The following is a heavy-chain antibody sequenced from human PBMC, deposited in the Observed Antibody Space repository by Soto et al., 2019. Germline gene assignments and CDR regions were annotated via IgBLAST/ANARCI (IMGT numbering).Heavy chain of an antibody. CDR2: INHSGST. V-gene: IGHV4-34*01. Sequence: PSETLSLTCAVYGGSFSGYYWSWIRQPPGKGLEWIGEINHSGSTNYNPSLKGRVTISVDTSKNQFSLKLSSVTAADTAVYYCARVLSSRYYYYYYMDVWGKGTTVTVSS. D-gene: IGHD6-13*01. CDR1: GGSFSGYY. J-gene: IGHJ6*03. CDR3: ARVLSSRYYYYYYMDV.